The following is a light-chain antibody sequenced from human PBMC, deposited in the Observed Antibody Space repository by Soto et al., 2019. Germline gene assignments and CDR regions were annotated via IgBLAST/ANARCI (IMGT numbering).Light chain of an antibody. CDR2: GAS. J-gene: IGKJ4*01. Sequence: EIVMTQSPATLSVSPGERATLSCRASHSVSSRLAWHQQKPGQAPRLLIYGASTGATGLPARFSGSGSGTEFTLTISSLQSEDFAVYYCQHYTNWPLTFGGGTKV. V-gene: IGKV3-15*01. CDR3: QHYTNWPLT. CDR1: HSVSSR.